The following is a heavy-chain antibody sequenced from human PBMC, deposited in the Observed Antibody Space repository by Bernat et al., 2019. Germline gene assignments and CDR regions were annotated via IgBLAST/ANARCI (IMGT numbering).Heavy chain of an antibody. Sequence: QVQLVESGGGVFQPGRSLRLSCAASGFTFSSYAMHWVRQAPGKGLEWVAVISYDGSNKYYADSVKGRFTISRDNSKNTLYLQMNSLRAEDTAVYYCARSGITGTTGAFDIWGQGTMVTVSS. J-gene: IGHJ3*02. CDR2: ISYDGSNK. D-gene: IGHD1-7*01. CDR3: ARSGITGTTGAFDI. V-gene: IGHV3-30*01. CDR1: GFTFSSYA.